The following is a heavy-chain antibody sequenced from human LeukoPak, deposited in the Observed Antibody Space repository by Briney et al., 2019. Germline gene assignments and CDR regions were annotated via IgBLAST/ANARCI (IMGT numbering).Heavy chain of an antibody. CDR3: ATAPSSIFDY. CDR1: GGSFSGYY. CDR2: IYSRGAT. D-gene: IGHD2-2*01. Sequence: ETLSLTCAVYGGSFSGYYWSWVRQAPGKGLEWVSVIYSRGATYYADSVKGRFTISRDSSKNTLYLQMNSLGAEDTAVCYCATAPSSIFDYWGQGTLVTVSS. J-gene: IGHJ4*02. V-gene: IGHV3-53*01.